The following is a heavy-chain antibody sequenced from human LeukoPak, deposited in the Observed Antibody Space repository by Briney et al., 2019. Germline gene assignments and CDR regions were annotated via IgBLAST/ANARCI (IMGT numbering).Heavy chain of an antibody. J-gene: IGHJ4*02. CDR2: IKQDGSEK. D-gene: IGHD5-18*01. CDR1: GFTFSTYW. CDR3: ASGFSYGHAY. V-gene: IGHV3-7*01. Sequence: GGSLRLSCAASGFTFSTYWMNWVRQAPGKGLEWVANIKQDGSEKYYVDSVRGRFTISRDNAKNSLYLQMNSLRAEDTAVYYCASGFSYGHAYWGQGTLVTVSS.